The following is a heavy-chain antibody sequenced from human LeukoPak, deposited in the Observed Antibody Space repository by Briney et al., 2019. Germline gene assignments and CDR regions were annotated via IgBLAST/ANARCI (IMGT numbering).Heavy chain of an antibody. D-gene: IGHD3-3*01. CDR2: ISSSSSTI. CDR3: ARDPTYYDFWSGSFSYFDY. J-gene: IGHJ4*02. Sequence: GGSLRLSCAASGFTFSSYSMNWVRQAPGKGLEWVSYISSSSSTIYIADSVKGRFTISRDNSKNSLYLQMNSLRAEDTAVYYCARDPTYYDFWSGSFSYFDYWGQGTLVTVSS. V-gene: IGHV3-48*01. CDR1: GFTFSSYS.